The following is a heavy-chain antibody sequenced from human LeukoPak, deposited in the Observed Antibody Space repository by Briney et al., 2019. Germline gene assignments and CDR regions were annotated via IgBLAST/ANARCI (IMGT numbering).Heavy chain of an antibody. J-gene: IGHJ3*02. V-gene: IGHV1-69*04. CDR3: ARDRGTGAFDI. D-gene: IGHD7-27*01. CDR1: GGAFSSYA. CDR2: IIPILGIA. Sequence: GASVKVSCKASGGAFSSYAISWVRQAPGQGLEWMGRIIPILGIANYAQKFQGRVTITADKSTSTAYMELSSLRSEDTAVYYCARDRGTGAFDIWGQGTMVTVSS.